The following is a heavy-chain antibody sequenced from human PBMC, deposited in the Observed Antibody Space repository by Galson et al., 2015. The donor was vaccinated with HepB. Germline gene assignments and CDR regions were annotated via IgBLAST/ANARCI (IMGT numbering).Heavy chain of an antibody. CDR1: GFMFSDYA. CDR3: AKLGSSSAGVYYYHFIDV. D-gene: IGHD6-13*01. CDR2: IAYDEDGE. J-gene: IGHJ6*03. V-gene: IGHV3-30-3*02. Sequence: SLRLSCAASGFMFSDYAMYWVRQAPGKGLEWVAVIAYDEDGEYYADSVKGRFTISRDNSNNTLSLQMNSLRPEDTGVYYCAKLGSSSAGVYYYHFIDVWGKGTTVTVSS.